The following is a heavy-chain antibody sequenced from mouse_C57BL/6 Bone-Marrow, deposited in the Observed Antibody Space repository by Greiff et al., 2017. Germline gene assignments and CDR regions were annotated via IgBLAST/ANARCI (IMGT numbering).Heavy chain of an antibody. CDR2: IHPNSGST. CDR1: GYTFTSYW. V-gene: IGHV1-64*01. J-gene: IGHJ3*01. CDR3: ARRSNYGFAY. Sequence: QVQLQQPGAELVKPGASVKLSCKASGYTFTSYWMHWVKQRPGQGLEWIGMIHPNSGSTNYNEKFKSKATLTVDKSSSTAYMQLSSLKSEDSAVYYCARRSNYGFAYWGQGTLVTVSA. D-gene: IGHD2-5*01.